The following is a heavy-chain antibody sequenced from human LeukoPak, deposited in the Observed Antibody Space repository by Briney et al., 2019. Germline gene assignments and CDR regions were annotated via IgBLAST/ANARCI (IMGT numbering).Heavy chain of an antibody. Sequence: GESLKISCMGSGYSFTNYWIGWVRQVPGSGLEWMGVIYPSDSDTRYSRSFQGQVTISADKSIDTAYLQWSSLKASDTAMYYCARQRDSGFDFDSWGQGTLVTVSS. CDR2: IYPSDSDT. CDR1: GYSFTNYW. V-gene: IGHV5-51*01. J-gene: IGHJ4*02. D-gene: IGHD5-12*01. CDR3: ARQRDSGFDFDS.